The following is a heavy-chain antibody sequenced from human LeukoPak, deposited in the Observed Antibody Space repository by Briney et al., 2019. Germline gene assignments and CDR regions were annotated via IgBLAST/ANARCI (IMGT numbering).Heavy chain of an antibody. CDR1: GGTFSSYA. J-gene: IGHJ4*02. CDR3: ARDPGGN. CDR2: ISAYNGNT. D-gene: IGHD3-16*01. V-gene: IGHV1-18*01. Sequence: GSPLRVSRKASGGTFSSYAISWVRQAPGHRLEWMGWISAYNGNTNYAQKLQGRVTMTTDTSTSTAYMELRSLRSDDTAVYYCARDPGGNWGQGTLVTVSS.